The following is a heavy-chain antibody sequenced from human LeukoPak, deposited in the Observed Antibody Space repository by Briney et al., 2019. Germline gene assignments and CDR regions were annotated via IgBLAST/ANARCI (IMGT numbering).Heavy chain of an antibody. J-gene: IGHJ4*02. D-gene: IGHD3-10*01. CDR3: ARTRYYYGSGSLYVNLYYFDY. Sequence: GASVKVSCKASGGTFSSYAISWVRQAPGQGLEWMGGIIPIFGTANYAQKFQGRVTITADESTSTAYMELSSLRSEDTAVYYCARTRYYYGSGSLYVNLYYFDYWGQGTLVTVSS. CDR2: IIPIFGTA. CDR1: GGTFSSYA. V-gene: IGHV1-69*13.